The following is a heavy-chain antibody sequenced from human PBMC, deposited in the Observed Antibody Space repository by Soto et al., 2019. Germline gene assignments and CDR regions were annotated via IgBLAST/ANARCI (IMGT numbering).Heavy chain of an antibody. J-gene: IGHJ4*02. CDR3: ARIRSYCRAGSCLYYSDSSGSVYFDY. V-gene: IGHV3-30-3*01. CDR2: ISYDGGNK. CDR1: GFTFSSYA. D-gene: IGHD3-22*01. Sequence: QVQLVESGGGVVQPGRSLRLSCAASGFTFSSYAMHWVRQAPGKGLEWVAVISYDGGNKYYADSVKGQFTISRDNSKNSLYLQMNSLRAEDTAVYFCARIRSYCRAGSCLYYSDSSGSVYFDYWGQGTLVTVSS.